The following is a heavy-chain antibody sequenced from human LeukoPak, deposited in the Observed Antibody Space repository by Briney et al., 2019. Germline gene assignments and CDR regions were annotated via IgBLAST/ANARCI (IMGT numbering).Heavy chain of an antibody. Sequence: ASVKASCKASGYTFTSYAMHWVRQAPGQRLEWMGWINAGNGNTKYSQKFQGRVTITRDTSASTAYMELSSLRSEDTAVYYCARVVSLLWLGEYHDYWGQGTLVTVSS. D-gene: IGHD3-10*01. J-gene: IGHJ4*02. CDR3: ARVVSLLWLGEYHDY. CDR1: GYTFTSYA. V-gene: IGHV1-3*01. CDR2: INAGNGNT.